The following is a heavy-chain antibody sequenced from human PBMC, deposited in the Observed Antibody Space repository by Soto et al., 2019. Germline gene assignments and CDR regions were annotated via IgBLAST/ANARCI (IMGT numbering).Heavy chain of an antibody. CDR1: GFTHSRYG. Sequence: GGSLRLSCAVSGFTHSRYGMSWVRQASGKGLEWVANIKQDGSEQNFVDSVKGRFTISRDNAKNTLYLQMNSLRAEDTAVYYCARVWNYFDTSGFFDYWGEKPLVTV. J-gene: IGHJ4*02. D-gene: IGHD3-22*01. V-gene: IGHV3-7*03. CDR2: IKQDGSEQ. CDR3: ARVWNYFDTSGFFDY.